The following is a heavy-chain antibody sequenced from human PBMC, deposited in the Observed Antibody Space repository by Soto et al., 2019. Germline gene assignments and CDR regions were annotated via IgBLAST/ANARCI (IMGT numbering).Heavy chain of an antibody. CDR1: GGTFSSYA. D-gene: IGHD3-3*01. J-gene: IGHJ6*03. CDR2: ISGSGGST. CDR3: AKNYDFWSGSEGYYYYYMDV. V-gene: IGHV3-23*01. Sequence: GGSLRLSCAASGGTFSSYAMSWVRQAPGKGLEWVSAISGSGGSTYYADSVKGRFTISRDNSKNTLYLQMNSLRAEDTAVYYCAKNYDFWSGSEGYYYYYMDVWGKGTTVTVSS.